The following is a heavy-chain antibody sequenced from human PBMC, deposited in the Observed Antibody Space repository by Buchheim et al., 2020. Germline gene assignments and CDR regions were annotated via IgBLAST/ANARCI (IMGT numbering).Heavy chain of an antibody. D-gene: IGHD5-24*01. Sequence: QVQLVESGGGVVQPGRSLRLSCAASGFTFSSYGMHWVRQAPGKGLEWVAIISYDGSNKNYADSVKGRITISRDNSKNTLYLQMNSLRAEDTAVYYCASENLEMKWGQGTL. CDR2: ISYDGSNK. CDR3: ASENLEMK. V-gene: IGHV3-30*03. CDR1: GFTFSSYG. J-gene: IGHJ4*02.